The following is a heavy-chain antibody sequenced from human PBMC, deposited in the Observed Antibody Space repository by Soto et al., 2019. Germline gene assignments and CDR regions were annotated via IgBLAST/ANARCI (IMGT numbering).Heavy chain of an antibody. CDR2: IWYHGVDK. V-gene: IGHV3-33*01. Sequence: QVQLVESGGGVVQPERSLRLSCAASGFTFSRQAMHWVRQAPGRGLEWVAVIWYHGVDKYYADSVKGRFTIYRDNSKDKVYLQMNRLRGEDTDVYYCATGFLGLCTGGNCPLDSWCQGSLVTVSS. CDR1: GFTFSRQA. D-gene: IGHD2-15*01. CDR3: ATGFLGLCTGGNCPLDS. J-gene: IGHJ4*02.